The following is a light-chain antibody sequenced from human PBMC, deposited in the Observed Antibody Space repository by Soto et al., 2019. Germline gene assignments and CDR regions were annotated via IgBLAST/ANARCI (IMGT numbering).Light chain of an antibody. CDR1: QRVISSY. Sequence: IVLTQSPGTLSLSPGERATLSCRASQRVISSYLAWFQQRPGRAPKRLIYGASKMATDIPYRFTGSGSGTDFALTISRLEPEDFAVYYCQQYVTYPWTFGQGTKVEIK. V-gene: IGKV3-20*01. CDR2: GAS. J-gene: IGKJ1*01. CDR3: QQYVTYPWT.